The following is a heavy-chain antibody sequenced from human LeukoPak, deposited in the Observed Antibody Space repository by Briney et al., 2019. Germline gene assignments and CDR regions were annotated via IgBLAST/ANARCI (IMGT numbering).Heavy chain of an antibody. CDR3: ARVYYYGSLGMDV. D-gene: IGHD3-10*01. CDR1: GSTFSDYY. V-gene: IGHV3-11*06. CDR2: ISSSSYT. Sequence: PGGSLRLSCAASGSTFSDYYMSWIRQAPGKGLEWVSYISSSSYTNYADSVKGRFTISRDNAKNSLYLQMNSLRAEDTAVYYCARVYYYGSLGMDVWGQGTTVTVSS. J-gene: IGHJ6*02.